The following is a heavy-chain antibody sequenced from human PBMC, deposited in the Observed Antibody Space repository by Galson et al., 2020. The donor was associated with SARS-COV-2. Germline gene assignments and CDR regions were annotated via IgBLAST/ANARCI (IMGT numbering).Heavy chain of an antibody. J-gene: IGHJ4*02. Sequence: SETLSLTCSVSGDSITSSNYYWGWIRQPPGKGLEWIGSPYYSGSTYANPSLKSRVTISVDKSKTQFSLNVTSLTAADTAVYYCARHGKGLSNFFEYWGQGILVTVSS. D-gene: IGHD1-1*01. CDR2: PYYSGST. CDR1: GDSITSSNYY. V-gene: IGHV4-39*01. CDR3: ARHGKGLSNFFEY.